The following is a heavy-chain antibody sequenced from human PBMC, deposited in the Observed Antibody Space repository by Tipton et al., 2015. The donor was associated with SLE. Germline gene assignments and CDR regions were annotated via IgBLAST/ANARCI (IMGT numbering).Heavy chain of an antibody. V-gene: IGHV4-34*01. CDR3: ARDLYVAYYEYLWGSVFDV. CDR1: GGSFSGYY. D-gene: IGHD3-16*01. Sequence: TLSLTCAVYGGSFSGYYWSWIRQPPGKGLEWIGEITHSGSTNYNPSLKSRVTISVDTSKNQFSLKLSSVTAADTAMYYCARDLYVAYYEYLWGSVFDVWGQGTLVTVSS. J-gene: IGHJ3*01. CDR2: ITHSGST.